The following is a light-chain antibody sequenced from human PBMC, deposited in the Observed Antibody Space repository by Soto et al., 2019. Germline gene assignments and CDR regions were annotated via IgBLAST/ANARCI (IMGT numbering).Light chain of an antibody. Sequence: DIQMTQSPSTLSASVGDRVTITCRASQSISSWLAWYQQKPGKAPKLLIYKASTLQSGVPSRFSGSGSGTEFTLAISRLQPDDSANYYCQQYNDNWTFGQGTKVEIK. CDR1: QSISSW. CDR3: QQYNDNWT. V-gene: IGKV1-5*03. CDR2: KAS. J-gene: IGKJ1*01.